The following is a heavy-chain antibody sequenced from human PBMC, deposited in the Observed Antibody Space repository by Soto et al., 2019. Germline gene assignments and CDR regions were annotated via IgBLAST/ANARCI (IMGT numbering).Heavy chain of an antibody. Sequence: SETLSLTCTVSGGSISSSNYFWGWIRQPPGKGLEWIGSMYYSGSTYYNPSLKSRVTISVDTSKNQFSLKLTSVTAADTAVYYCARDKITGLFDYWGQGTLVTVSS. D-gene: IGHD2-8*02. V-gene: IGHV4-39*02. CDR3: ARDKITGLFDY. J-gene: IGHJ4*02. CDR1: GGSISSSNYF. CDR2: MYYSGST.